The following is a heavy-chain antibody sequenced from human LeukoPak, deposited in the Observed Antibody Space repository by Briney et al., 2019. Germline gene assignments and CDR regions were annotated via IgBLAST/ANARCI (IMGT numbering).Heavy chain of an antibody. CDR1: GYTFTGYG. D-gene: IGHD2-2*01. CDR3: ARGQDSTTPSYWFDP. J-gene: IGHJ5*02. V-gene: IGHV1-18*01. CDR2: ISAYNGNT. Sequence: GASVKVSCKASGYTFTGYGISWVRQAPGQGLEWMGWISAYNGNTNYAQKLQGRVTMTTDTSTSTAYMELRSLRSDDTAVYYCARGQDSTTPSYWFDPWGQGTLVTVSS.